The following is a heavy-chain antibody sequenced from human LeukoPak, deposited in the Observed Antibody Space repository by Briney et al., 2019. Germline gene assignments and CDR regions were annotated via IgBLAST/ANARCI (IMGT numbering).Heavy chain of an antibody. CDR1: GYTFTSYD. CDR3: ARDLYDERGGYGLPSDY. V-gene: IGHV1-8*01. CDR2: MNPNSGNT. D-gene: IGHD5-12*01. J-gene: IGHJ4*02. Sequence: ASVKVSCKASGYTFTSYDINWVRQATGQELEWMGWMNPNSGNTGYAQKFQGRVTMTRNTSISTAYMELSSLRSEDTAVYHCARDLYDERGGYGLPSDYWGQGTLVTVSS.